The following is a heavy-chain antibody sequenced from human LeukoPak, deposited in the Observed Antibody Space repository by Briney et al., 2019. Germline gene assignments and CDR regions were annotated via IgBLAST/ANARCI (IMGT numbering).Heavy chain of an antibody. CDR3: ARAKPDWNPPDY. J-gene: IGHJ4*02. Sequence: TTSGTLSLTCTVSGGSITSNFWSWLRQPPGKGLEWIGYIFDSGNSRFNPSLKTRATISEDTSKDQFSLNLYSVTAADTAVYYCARAKPDWNPPDYWGQGILVTVSS. V-gene: IGHV4-4*09. CDR1: GGSITSNF. D-gene: IGHD1-1*01. CDR2: IFDSGNS.